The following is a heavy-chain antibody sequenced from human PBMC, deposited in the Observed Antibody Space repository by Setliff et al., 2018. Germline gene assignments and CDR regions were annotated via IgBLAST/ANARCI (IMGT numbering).Heavy chain of an antibody. V-gene: IGHV4-39*01. CDR1: GFSINSGTHF. CDR2: IHYSGNT. D-gene: IGHD3-3*01. CDR3: ARMSGFLYMDV. Sequence: SETLSLTCTVSGFSINSGTHFWGWIRQPPGKGLEWIGRIHYSGNTYYNASLKSRVIISVDTAQNQFSLSLSSVTAADTAVYYCARMSGFLYMDVWGKGTTVTVSS. J-gene: IGHJ6*03.